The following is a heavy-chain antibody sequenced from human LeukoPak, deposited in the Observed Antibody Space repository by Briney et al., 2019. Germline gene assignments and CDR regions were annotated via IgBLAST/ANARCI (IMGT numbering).Heavy chain of an antibody. CDR2: IYHSGST. Sequence: SETLSLTCAVSGGSISSSNWWSWVRQPPGKGLEWIGEIYHSGSTNYNPSLKSRVTISVDKSKDQFSLKLSSVTAADTAVYYCARDGSSWSLGVDYWGQGTLVTVSS. V-gene: IGHV4-4*02. CDR1: GGSISSSNW. CDR3: ARDGSSWSLGVDY. J-gene: IGHJ4*02. D-gene: IGHD6-13*01.